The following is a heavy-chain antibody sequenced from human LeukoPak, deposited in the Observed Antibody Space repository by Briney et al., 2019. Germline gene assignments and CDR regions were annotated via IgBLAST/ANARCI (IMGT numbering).Heavy chain of an antibody. CDR1: GFTFSSYA. J-gene: IGHJ5*02. V-gene: IGHV3-23*01. CDR3: AKVADYGDYSSNQRWLQLLGPFDH. Sequence: GGSLRLSCAASGFTFSSYAMSWVRQAPGKGLEWVSAISGSGGSTYYADSVKGRFTISRDNSKNTLYLQMNSLRAEDTAVYYCAKVADYGDYSSNQRWLQLLGPFDHWGQGTLVTVSS. CDR2: ISGSGGST. D-gene: IGHD5-24*01.